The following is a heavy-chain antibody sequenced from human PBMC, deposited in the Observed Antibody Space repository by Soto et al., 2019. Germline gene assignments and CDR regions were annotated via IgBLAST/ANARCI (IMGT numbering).Heavy chain of an antibody. CDR3: VGDGTKTLRDWFDH. D-gene: IGHD1-1*01. V-gene: IGHV4-4*07. CDR1: GSSISGFY. Sequence: AGTLSLTCTVSGSSISGFYWSWIRQSAGKGLEWIGRIYATGTTDYNPSLKSRVMMSVDTSKKQFSLKLRSVTAADTDVYYSVGDGTKTLRDWFDHWGQGTSVTVSS. CDR2: IYATGTT. J-gene: IGHJ5*02.